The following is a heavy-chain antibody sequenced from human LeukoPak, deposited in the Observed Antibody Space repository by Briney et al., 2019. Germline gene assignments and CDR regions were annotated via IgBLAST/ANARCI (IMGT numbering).Heavy chain of an antibody. D-gene: IGHD3-16*02. CDR2: IYWDDDK. Sequence: SGPTLVKPTQTLTLTCTFSGFSLSTSGVGVGWIRQPPGKALEWLALIYWDDDKRYSPSLKSRLTINKDTSKNQVVLTMTYVDPVDTATYYCAKWDYVWGSYRLGDYWGQGTLVTVSS. V-gene: IGHV2-5*02. CDR3: AKWDYVWGSYRLGDY. J-gene: IGHJ4*02. CDR1: GFSLSTSGVG.